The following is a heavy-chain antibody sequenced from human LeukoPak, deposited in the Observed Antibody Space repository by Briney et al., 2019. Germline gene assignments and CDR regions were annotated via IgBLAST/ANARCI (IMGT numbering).Heavy chain of an antibody. CDR1: GGSFSGYY. Sequence: SETLSLTCAVYGGSFSGYYWSWIRQPPGKGLEWIGEINHSGSTNYNPSLKSRVTISVDTSKNQFSLKLSSVTAADTAVYYCAREDGGWLRANYWGQGTLVTVSS. CDR2: INHSGST. J-gene: IGHJ4*02. D-gene: IGHD5-18*01. CDR3: AREDGGWLRANY. V-gene: IGHV4-34*01.